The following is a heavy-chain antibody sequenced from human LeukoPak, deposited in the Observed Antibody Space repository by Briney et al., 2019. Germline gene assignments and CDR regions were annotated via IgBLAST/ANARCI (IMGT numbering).Heavy chain of an antibody. CDR2: ISYDGSNK. CDR3: ARGRGTGTTRYMDV. CDR1: GFTFSSYG. V-gene: IGHV3-30*03. J-gene: IGHJ6*03. D-gene: IGHD1-7*01. Sequence: QPGRSLRLSCAASGFTFSSYGMHWVRQAPGKGLEWVAVISYDGSNKYYADSVKGRFTISRDNAKNSLYLQMNSLRAEDTAVYYCARGRGTGTTRYMDVWGKGTTVTVSS.